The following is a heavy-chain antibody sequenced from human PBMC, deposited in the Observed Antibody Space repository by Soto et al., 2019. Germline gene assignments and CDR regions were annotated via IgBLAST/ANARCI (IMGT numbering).Heavy chain of an antibody. CDR2: INPNSGGT. CDR3: ARAGPIFVVVPAAIPGIDY. J-gene: IGHJ4*02. D-gene: IGHD2-2*02. V-gene: IGHV1-2*04. CDR1: GYTFTGYY. Sequence: QVQLVQSGAEVKKPGASVKVSCKASGYTFTGYYMHWVRQAPGQGLEWMGWINPNSGGTNYAQKFQGWVTMTRDTSISTAYMELSRLRSDDTAVHYCARAGPIFVVVPAAIPGIDYWGQGTLVTVSS.